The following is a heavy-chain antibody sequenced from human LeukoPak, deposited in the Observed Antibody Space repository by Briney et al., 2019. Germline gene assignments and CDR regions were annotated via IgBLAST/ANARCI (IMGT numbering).Heavy chain of an antibody. D-gene: IGHD3-3*01. CDR2: IHHSGIT. J-gene: IGHJ4*02. V-gene: IGHV4-38-2*01. CDR3: ARIGTDFWSGSFDY. Sequence: PSETLSLTCAVSGYSITIGYYWGWFRQPPGKELGWIGSIHHSGITYYNPSLKSRVTISVATSKNQFSLNLSSVTAADTAVYYCARIGTDFWSGSFDYWGQGSLVTVSS. CDR1: GYSITIGYY.